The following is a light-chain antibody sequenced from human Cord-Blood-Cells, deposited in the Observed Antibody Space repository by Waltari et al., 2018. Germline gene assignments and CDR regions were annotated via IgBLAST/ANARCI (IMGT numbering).Light chain of an antibody. Sequence: DIQMNPSPSSLSASVGDRVTLTCRASQGISNSLAWYQQKPGKAPKLLLYAASSLESGVPSRFSGSGSGTDYTLTISSLQPEDFATYYCQQYYSTPLTFGGGTKVEIK. CDR2: AAS. V-gene: IGKV1-NL1*01. CDR3: QQYYSTPLT. J-gene: IGKJ4*01. CDR1: QGISNS.